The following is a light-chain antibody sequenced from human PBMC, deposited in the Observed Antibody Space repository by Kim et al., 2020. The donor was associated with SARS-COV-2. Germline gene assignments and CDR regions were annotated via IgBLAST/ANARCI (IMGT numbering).Light chain of an antibody. Sequence: QSALTQPASVSGSPGQSITISCTGTSSDVGSYNLVSWYQQHPGKAPKLMIYEGSKRPSGVSNRFSGSKSGNTASLTISGLQAEDEADYYCCSYAGSSTFFYVFGTGTKGTVL. J-gene: IGLJ1*01. CDR2: EGS. CDR1: SSDVGSYNL. V-gene: IGLV2-23*03. CDR3: CSYAGSSTFFYV.